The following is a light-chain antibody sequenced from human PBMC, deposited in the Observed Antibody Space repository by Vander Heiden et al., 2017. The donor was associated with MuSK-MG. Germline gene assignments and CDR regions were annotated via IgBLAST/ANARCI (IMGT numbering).Light chain of an antibody. Sequence: SYVLTQPPSVSVAPRQTARITCGGNNIGSKSVHWYQQKPGQAPVLVVYDDSDRHSGIPERFSGSNSGNTATLTSSRVEAGDEADYYCQVWDSSSDHPVFGGGTKLTVL. J-gene: IGLJ2*01. CDR1: NIGSKS. CDR3: QVWDSSSDHPV. V-gene: IGLV3-21*02. CDR2: DDS.